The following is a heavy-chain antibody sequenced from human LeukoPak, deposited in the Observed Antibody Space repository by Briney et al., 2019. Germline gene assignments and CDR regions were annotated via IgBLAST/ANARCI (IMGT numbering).Heavy chain of an antibody. J-gene: IGHJ3*02. CDR1: GFSFNIYE. D-gene: IGHD3-16*01. CDR2: ISSSGATI. Sequence: GGSLRLSCAASGFSFNIYEMNWVRQAPVKGPEWISYISSSGATIYYADSVKGQFTTSRDNAKSSLYLQMNSLRAEDTAVYYCARDMGYVWGSPDAFDIWGQGTMVTVSS. CDR3: ARDMGYVWGSPDAFDI. V-gene: IGHV3-48*03.